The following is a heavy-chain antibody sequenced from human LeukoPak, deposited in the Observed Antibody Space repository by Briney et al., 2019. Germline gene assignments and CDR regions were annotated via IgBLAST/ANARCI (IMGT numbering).Heavy chain of an antibody. J-gene: IGHJ5*02. D-gene: IGHD1-1*01. Sequence: ASVKVSCKASGYTFTGYYMHWVRQAPGQGLEWMGWINPNSGDTNYAQKFQGRVTMTRDTSISTAYMELSRLRSDDTAVYYCASGAGKLNWFDPWSQGTLVTVSS. CDR1: GYTFTGYY. V-gene: IGHV1-2*02. CDR2: INPNSGDT. CDR3: ASGAGKLNWFDP.